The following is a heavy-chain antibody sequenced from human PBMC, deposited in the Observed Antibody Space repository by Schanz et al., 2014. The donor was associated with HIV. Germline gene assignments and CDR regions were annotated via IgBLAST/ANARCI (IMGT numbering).Heavy chain of an antibody. Sequence: QVRLQQWGAGLLKPSETLSLTCAVYGGSFSGYVWSWIRQAPGKGLEWIGEITDDGTTDYKSSLKSRVPISVDTSKNQFSLKLSSVPAADTALYYCSCGSSWSSEFESWGQGTLVTVSS. CDR2: ITDDGTT. V-gene: IGHV4-34*07. J-gene: IGHJ4*02. CDR1: GGSFSGYV. CDR3: SCGSSWSSEFES. D-gene: IGHD6-13*01.